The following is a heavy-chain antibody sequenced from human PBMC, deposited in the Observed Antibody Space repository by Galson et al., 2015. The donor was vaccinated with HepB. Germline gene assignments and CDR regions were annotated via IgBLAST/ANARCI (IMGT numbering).Heavy chain of an antibody. CDR2: ISWNSGSI. Sequence: SLRLSCAASGFTFDDYAMHWVRQAPGKGLEWVSGISWNSGSIGYADSVKGRFTISRDNAKNSLYLQMNSLRAEDTALYYCVAGLYDSSGYYYGGVDYWGQGTLVTVSS. V-gene: IGHV3-9*01. CDR1: GFTFDDYA. D-gene: IGHD3-22*01. CDR3: VAGLYDSSGYYYGGVDY. J-gene: IGHJ4*02.